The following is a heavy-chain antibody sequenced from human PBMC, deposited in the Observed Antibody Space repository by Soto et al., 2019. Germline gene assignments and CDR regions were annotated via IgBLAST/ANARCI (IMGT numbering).Heavy chain of an antibody. CDR1: GFTFDDHA. J-gene: IGHJ4*02. Sequence: VQLVESGGGLVRPGGSLRLSCAASGFTFDDHAMHWVRQAPGKGLEWISAITWNSVALDYAYSVKGRFTISRDNAKNSLYLQMNSLRPEDTALYYCAKERVRDFDGWGQGTLVTVSS. V-gene: IGHV3-9*01. CDR3: AKERVRDFDG. D-gene: IGHD3-9*01. CDR2: ITWNSVAL.